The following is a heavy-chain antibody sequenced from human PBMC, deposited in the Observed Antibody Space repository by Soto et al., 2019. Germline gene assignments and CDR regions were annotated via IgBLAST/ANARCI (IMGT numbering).Heavy chain of an antibody. V-gene: IGHV2-5*02. J-gene: IGHJ6*02. D-gene: IGHD2-21*02. CDR2: IYWDDDM. CDR3: IQSRCGGDCLQSYAAYYYYGMDV. CDR1: AFSLSTGGVG. Sequence: QITLKESGPTLVKPTQTLTLTCTFSAFSLSTGGVGVGWIRQPPGKALEWLALIYWDDDMRYSPALRSRLTITQNTAKSHVVLTMTTMDPVDTATYYCIQSRCGGDCLQSYAAYYYYGMDVWGQGTTVTVSS.